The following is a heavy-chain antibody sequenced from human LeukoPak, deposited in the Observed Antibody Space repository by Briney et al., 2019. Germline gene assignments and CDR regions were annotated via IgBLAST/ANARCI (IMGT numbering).Heavy chain of an antibody. D-gene: IGHD3-22*01. Sequence: SETLSLTCTVSGGSISSYYWSWIRQPPGEGLEWIGYIYYSGSTNYNPSLKSRVTISVDTSKNQFSLKLSSVTAADTAVYYCARMYYYDSSGYYYLVPDAFDIWGQGTMVTVSS. J-gene: IGHJ3*02. CDR1: GGSISSYY. CDR3: ARMYYYDSSGYYYLVPDAFDI. CDR2: IYYSGST. V-gene: IGHV4-59*08.